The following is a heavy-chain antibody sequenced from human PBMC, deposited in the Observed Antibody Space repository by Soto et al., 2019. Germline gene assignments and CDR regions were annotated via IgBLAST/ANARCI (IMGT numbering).Heavy chain of an antibody. D-gene: IGHD6-6*01. Sequence: QVQLVQSGADVKKPGASVKVSCKTSGFIFTSYGVHWVRQAPGQGLEWMGWISTYNDKTNYAQNLQGRVSLTTDTSTSTAYMELTSLRSDDTAVYYCARAVTPTSSSGPLRYWGQGTLVTVSS. CDR3: ARAVTPTSSSGPLRY. CDR2: ISTYNDKT. J-gene: IGHJ4*01. V-gene: IGHV1-18*01. CDR1: GFIFTSYG.